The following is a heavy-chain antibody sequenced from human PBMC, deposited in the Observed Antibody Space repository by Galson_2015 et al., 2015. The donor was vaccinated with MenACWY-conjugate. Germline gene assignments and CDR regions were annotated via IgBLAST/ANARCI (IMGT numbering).Heavy chain of an antibody. J-gene: IGHJ3*02. CDR3: TRRMLGSTDGYDI. CDR1: GFIFSAHY. V-gene: IGHV3-72*01. D-gene: IGHD1-26*01. CDR2: IRDRGHSHTT. Sequence: SLRLPCAASGFIFSAHYMDWVRQGPGSGLEWVGRIRDRGHSHTTDYAASVIGRFTISRDESESSVYLQMNSLQSEDTAVYYCTRRMLGSTDGYDIWGQGTMVAV.